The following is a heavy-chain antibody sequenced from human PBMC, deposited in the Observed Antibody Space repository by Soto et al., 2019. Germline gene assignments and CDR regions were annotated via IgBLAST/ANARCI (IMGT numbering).Heavy chain of an antibody. CDR3: ARVNIVTGTFYYYYYGMDV. CDR1: GYTFTSYD. J-gene: IGHJ6*02. D-gene: IGHD1-20*01. V-gene: IGHV1-8*01. CDR2: MNPNSGNT. Sequence: ASVKVSCKASGYTFTSYDINWVRQATGQGLEWMGWMNPNSGNTGYAQKFQGRVTMTRNTSISTAYMELSSLRSEDTAVYYCARVNIVTGTFYYYYYGMDVWGQGTTVTVSS.